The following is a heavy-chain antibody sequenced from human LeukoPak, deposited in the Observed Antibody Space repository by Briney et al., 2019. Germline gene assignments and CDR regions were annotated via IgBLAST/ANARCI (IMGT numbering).Heavy chain of an antibody. V-gene: IGHV3-53*01. CDR2: IYSGGNT. D-gene: IGHD3-10*01. J-gene: IGHJ5*02. CDR3: AKDFSVGVTMIRGPFDP. CDR1: GFTVSSSY. Sequence: GGSLRLSCAASGFTVSSSYMSWVRQAPGKGLEWVSIIYSGGNTYYADSVKGRFTISRDNSKNTLYLQMNSLRAEDTAVYYCAKDFSVGVTMIRGPFDPWGQGTLVTVSS.